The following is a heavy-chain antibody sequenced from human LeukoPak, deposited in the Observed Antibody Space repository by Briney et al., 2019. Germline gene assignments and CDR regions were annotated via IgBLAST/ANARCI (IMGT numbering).Heavy chain of an antibody. CDR3: ARVTGNSYFYYYMDV. CDR2: IYPGDSET. CDR1: GYSFTSYW. V-gene: IGHV5-51*01. D-gene: IGHD4-23*01. J-gene: IGHJ6*03. Sequence: GESLQISCKGSGYSFTSYWIGWVRQMPGKRLEWVGIIYPGDSETRYTPSFQGQVIISVDKSITTAYLQWGSLKASDTAMYYCARVTGNSYFYYYMDVWGKGTTVTVSS.